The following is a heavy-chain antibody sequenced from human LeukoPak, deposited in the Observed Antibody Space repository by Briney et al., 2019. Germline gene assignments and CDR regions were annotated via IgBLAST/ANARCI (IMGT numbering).Heavy chain of an antibody. CDR1: GYTFPSYF. CDR3: AVRCSSTSCYARRFGY. V-gene: IGHV1-46*01. J-gene: IGHJ4*02. CDR2: INPTGGST. D-gene: IGHD2-2*01. Sequence: GASVKVSCKASGYTFPSYFMHWVRQAPGQGLEWMGIINPTGGSTTYAQKFQGRVTMTRDTSTSTVYMELSSLRSDDTAVYCRAVRCSSTSCYARRFGYWGQGTLVTVSS.